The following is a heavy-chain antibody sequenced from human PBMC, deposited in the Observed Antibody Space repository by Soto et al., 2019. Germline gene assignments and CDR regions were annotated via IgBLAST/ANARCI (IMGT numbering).Heavy chain of an antibody. CDR3: ARRGRQLGYYYGMDV. CDR2: IIPIFGTA. Sequence: QVQLVQSGAEVKKPGSSVKVSCKASGGTFSSYAISWVRQAPGQGLEWMGGIIPIFGTANYAQKFQGRVTIXXDXSXXTAYMELSSLRSEDTAVYYCARRGRQLGYYYGMDVWGQGTTVTVSS. V-gene: IGHV1-69*12. CDR1: GGTFSSYA. D-gene: IGHD6-6*01. J-gene: IGHJ6*02.